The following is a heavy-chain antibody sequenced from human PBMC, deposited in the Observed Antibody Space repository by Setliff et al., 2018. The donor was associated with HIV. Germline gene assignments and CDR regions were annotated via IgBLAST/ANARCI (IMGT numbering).Heavy chain of an antibody. V-gene: IGHV4-59*12. J-gene: IGHJ4*02. CDR1: GDSISNYY. Sequence: PSETLSLTCTVSGDSISNYYWSWIRQPPGKGLEWIGHIYYSGSTDYNPSLTSRVIISVDPSKNQFTLMLNSVTAADTAVYYCARGQATSSRSSLVYWGQGILVTVSS. CDR3: ARGQATSSRSSLVY. CDR2: IYYSGST. D-gene: IGHD6-6*01.